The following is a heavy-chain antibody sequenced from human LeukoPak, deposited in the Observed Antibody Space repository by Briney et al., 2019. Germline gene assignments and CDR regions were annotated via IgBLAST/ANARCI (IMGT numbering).Heavy chain of an antibody. V-gene: IGHV1-18*01. D-gene: IGHD3-3*01. J-gene: IGHJ3*02. CDR2: ISAYNGNT. CDR3: ARAVRITIFGVVIPGEQAFDI. Sequence: ASVKVSCKASGYTFTSYGISWVRQAPGQGLEWMGWISAYNGNTNYAQKLQGRVTMTTDTSTSTAYMELRSLRSDDTAVYYCARAVRITIFGVVIPGEQAFDIWGQGTMVTVSS. CDR1: GYTFTSYG.